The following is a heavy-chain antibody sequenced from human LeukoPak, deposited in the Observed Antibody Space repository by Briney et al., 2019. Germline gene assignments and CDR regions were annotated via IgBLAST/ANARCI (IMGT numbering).Heavy chain of an antibody. CDR3: ASTDSQNFGD. J-gene: IGHJ4*02. D-gene: IGHD3-16*01. CDR1: GGSFSGYY. V-gene: IGHV4-34*01. CDR2: INHSGST. Sequence: SETLSLTCAVYGGSFSGYYWSWIRQPPGKGLEWIGEINHSGSTNYNPSLKSRVTISVDTSKNQFSLKLSSVTAADTAVYYCASTDSQNFGDWGQGTLVTASS.